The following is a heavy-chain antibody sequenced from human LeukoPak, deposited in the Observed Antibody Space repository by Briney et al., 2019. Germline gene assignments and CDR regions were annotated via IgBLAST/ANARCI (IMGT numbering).Heavy chain of an antibody. D-gene: IGHD1-26*01. Sequence: SETLSLTCTVSGGSISRYYWSWIRHPPGKGLEWIGYIYYSGSTNYNPSLKSRVTISVDTSKNQFSLKLSSVTAADTAVYYCARGSGSYSDYFDYWGQGTLVTVPS. CDR2: IYYSGST. V-gene: IGHV4-59*01. J-gene: IGHJ4*02. CDR3: ARGSGSYSDYFDY. CDR1: GGSISRYY.